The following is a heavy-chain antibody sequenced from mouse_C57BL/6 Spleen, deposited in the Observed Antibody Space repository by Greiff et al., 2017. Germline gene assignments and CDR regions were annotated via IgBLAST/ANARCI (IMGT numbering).Heavy chain of an antibody. J-gene: IGHJ2*01. CDR3: ARGDGDY. D-gene: IGHD3-3*01. CDR1: GFTFSDYG. CDR2: ISSGSSTI. Sequence: EVKLMESGGGLVKPGGSLKLSCAASGFTFSDYGMHWVRQAPEKGLEWVAYISSGSSTIYYADTVKGRFTISRDNAKNTLFLQMTSLGSEDTAMYYCARGDGDYWGQGTTLTVSS. V-gene: IGHV5-17*01.